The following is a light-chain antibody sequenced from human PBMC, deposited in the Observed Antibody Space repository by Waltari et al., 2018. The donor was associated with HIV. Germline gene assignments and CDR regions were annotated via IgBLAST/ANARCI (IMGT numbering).Light chain of an antibody. CDR1: SSNIGDNY. V-gene: IGLV1-47*01. CDR2: LKE. Sequence: QSVVTQPPSASGTPGQRVTISCSGSSSNIGDNYVYWYQQFPGTTPKLRIHLKERRPSGVPDRFSGSKSGTSASLAISGLRSEDEADYYGATWDNSLSVWVFGGGSKLTVL. J-gene: IGLJ3*02. CDR3: ATWDNSLSVWV.